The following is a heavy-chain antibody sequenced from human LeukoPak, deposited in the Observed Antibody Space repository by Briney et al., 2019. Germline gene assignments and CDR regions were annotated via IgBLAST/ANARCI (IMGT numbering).Heavy chain of an antibody. CDR2: IYYSGST. Sequence: SETLSLTCTVSGGSISSGGYYWSWIRQHPGKGLEWIGYIYYSGSTYYNPSLKSRVTISVDTSKNQFSLKLSFVTAADTAVYYCAREGITPVWFDPWGQGTLVTVSS. J-gene: IGHJ5*02. CDR3: AREGITPVWFDP. V-gene: IGHV4-31*03. CDR1: GGSISSGGYY. D-gene: IGHD3-16*01.